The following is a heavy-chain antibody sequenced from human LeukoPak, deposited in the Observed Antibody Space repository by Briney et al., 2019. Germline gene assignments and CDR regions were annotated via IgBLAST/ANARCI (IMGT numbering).Heavy chain of an antibody. CDR1: GYTFTGYY. D-gene: IGHD3-22*01. J-gene: IGHJ2*01. Sequence: ASVKVSCKASGYTFTGYYMHWVRQAPGQGLEWMGWMNPNSGNTGYAQKFQGRVTMTRNTSISTAYMELSSLRSEDTAVYYCARRRMPRPREVVVINWYFDLWGRGTLVTVSS. CDR3: ARRRMPRPREVVVINWYFDL. V-gene: IGHV1-8*02. CDR2: MNPNSGNT.